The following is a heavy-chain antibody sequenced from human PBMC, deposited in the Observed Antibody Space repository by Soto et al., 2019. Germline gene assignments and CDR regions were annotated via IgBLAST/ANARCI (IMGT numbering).Heavy chain of an antibody. CDR1: GGSISSAAYY. J-gene: IGHJ6*02. D-gene: IGHD3-16*01. CDR3: ARDPGYENGDYYYYGMDV. V-gene: IGHV4-30-4*08. Sequence: PSETLSLTCTVSGGSISSAAYYWSWIRQHPGKGLEWIGYISHSGSTYYNPSLKSRVTISVDTSKNQFSLKLSSVTAADTAVYYCARDPGYENGDYYYYGMDVWGQGTTVTVSS. CDR2: ISHSGST.